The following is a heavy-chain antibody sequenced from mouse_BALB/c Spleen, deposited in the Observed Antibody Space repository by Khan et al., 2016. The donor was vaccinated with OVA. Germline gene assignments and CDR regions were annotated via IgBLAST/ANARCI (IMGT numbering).Heavy chain of an antibody. CDR1: GYTFTSYW. CDR3: VTRGSNSAWFAY. Sequence: QVQLKQSGAELAKPGASVKMSCKASGYTFTSYWMHWVKQRPGQGLEWIGYINPSTGYTEYNQKFKDKATLTADKSSSTAYMQLSSLTSEDSAVYYCVTRGSNSAWFAYWGQGTLVTVSA. D-gene: IGHD1-1*01. J-gene: IGHJ3*01. V-gene: IGHV1-7*01. CDR2: INPSTGYT.